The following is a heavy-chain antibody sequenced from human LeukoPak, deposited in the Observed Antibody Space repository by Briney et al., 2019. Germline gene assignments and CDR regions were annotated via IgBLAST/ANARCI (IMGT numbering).Heavy chain of an antibody. J-gene: IGHJ3*02. CDR2: ISAYNGNT. D-gene: IGHD1-26*01. V-gene: IGHV1-18*01. Sequence: ISAYNGNTNYAQKLQGRVTMTTDTSTSTAYMELRSLRSDDTAVYYCARDKWELRDDAFDIWGQGTMVTVSS. CDR3: ARDKWELRDDAFDI.